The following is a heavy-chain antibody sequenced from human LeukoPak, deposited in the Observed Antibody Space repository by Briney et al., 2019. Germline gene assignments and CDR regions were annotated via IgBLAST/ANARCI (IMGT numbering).Heavy chain of an antibody. D-gene: IGHD3-3*01. CDR2: ISGSGGST. CDR3: AKHVLRFLEWLPIDAFDI. Sequence: GGSLRLSCAASGFTVSSNYMSWVRQAPGKGLEWVSAISGSGGSTYYADSVKGRFTISRDNSKNTLYLQMNSLRAEDTAVYYCAKHVLRFLEWLPIDAFDIWGQGTMVTVSS. V-gene: IGHV3-23*01. J-gene: IGHJ3*02. CDR1: GFTVSSNY.